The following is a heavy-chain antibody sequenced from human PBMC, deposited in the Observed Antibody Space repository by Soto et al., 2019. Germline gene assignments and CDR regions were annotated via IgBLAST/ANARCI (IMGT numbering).Heavy chain of an antibody. D-gene: IGHD5-12*01. CDR2: IRGNGDPP. CDR3: VKSRGGNNLDFFD. V-gene: IGHV3-64D*06. Sequence: GGSLRLSCSASGFTFSSYAMHWVRQAPGKGLEYVSGIRGNGDPPFYADSVKGRFTISRDNSKDTLYLQMSSLSADDTAVYYCVKSRGGNNLDFFDWGQGALVTVSS. CDR1: GFTFSSYA. J-gene: IGHJ4*02.